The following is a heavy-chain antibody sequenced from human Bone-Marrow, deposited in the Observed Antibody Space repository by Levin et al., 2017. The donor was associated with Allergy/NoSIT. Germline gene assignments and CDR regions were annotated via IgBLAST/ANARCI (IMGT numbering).Heavy chain of an antibody. J-gene: IGHJ4*02. Sequence: SGGSLRLSCAASGFTFNLYSLNWVRQAPGKGLEWVASITSGSDYIYYADSLKGRFTISRDNTNDTLFLQMDSLRAEDTAVYYCAREGDWNFDSWGQGTLVTVSS. D-gene: IGHD2-21*02. V-gene: IGHV3-21*06. CDR2: ITSGSDYI. CDR3: AREGDWNFDS. CDR1: GFTFNLYS.